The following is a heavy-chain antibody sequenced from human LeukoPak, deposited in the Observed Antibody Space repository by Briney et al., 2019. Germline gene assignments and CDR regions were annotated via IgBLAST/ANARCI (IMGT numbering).Heavy chain of an antibody. D-gene: IGHD3-22*01. J-gene: IGHJ4*02. V-gene: IGHV3-48*02. CDR3: ARDYYDSSGYCWSVQYFDY. Sequence: GGSLRLSCAASGFTFSSYSMNWVRQAPGKGLEWVSYISTSSSTIYYADSVKGRFTISRDNAKNSLYLQMNSLRDEDTAVYYCARDYYDSSGYCWSVQYFDYWGQGTLVTVSS. CDR1: GFTFSSYS. CDR2: ISTSSSTI.